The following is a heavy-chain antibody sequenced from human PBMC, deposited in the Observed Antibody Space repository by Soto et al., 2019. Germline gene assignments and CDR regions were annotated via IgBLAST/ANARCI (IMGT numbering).Heavy chain of an antibody. CDR2: VSSGDRT. V-gene: IGHV3-23*01. J-gene: IGHJ5*02. CDR1: GFTFSSYA. CDR3: AKEAAAIGMGYFGP. Sequence: GGSLRLSCAASGFTFSSYAMSWVRQAPGKGLEWVSAVSSGDRTFYADSVKGRFTISRDNSKNTLYLQMNGLRAEDTAIYYCAKEAAAIGMGYFGPWGQGTLVTVSS. D-gene: IGHD6-13*01.